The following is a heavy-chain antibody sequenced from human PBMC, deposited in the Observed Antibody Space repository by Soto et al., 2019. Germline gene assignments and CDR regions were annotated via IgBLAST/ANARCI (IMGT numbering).Heavy chain of an antibody. CDR2: ISGSGGST. D-gene: IGHD3-22*01. CDR1: GFTFSSYA. J-gene: IGHJ3*02. CDR3: AKGYDYYDSSGYYFDAFDI. Sequence: EVQLLESGGGLVQPGGSLRLSCAASGFTFSSYAMSWVRQAPGKGREWVSAISGSGGSTYYADSVKGRFTISRDNSKNTLYLQMNSLRAEDTAVYYCAKGYDYYDSSGYYFDAFDIWGQGTMVTVSS. V-gene: IGHV3-23*01.